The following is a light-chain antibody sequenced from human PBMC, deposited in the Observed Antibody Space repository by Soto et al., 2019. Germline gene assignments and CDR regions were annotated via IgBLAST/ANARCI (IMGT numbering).Light chain of an antibody. CDR1: IRDVGAYNL. CDR2: EVR. Sequence: QSALTQPASVSGSAGQSITISCSGTIRDVGAYNLVSWYQQHPGTAPELIIYEVRNRPSGISCRFSGSRSGNTASLTISGHPSEDEGDYYGSASTARSTLVFGGGTKLTVL. V-gene: IGLV2-14*01. CDR3: SASTARSTLV. J-gene: IGLJ3*02.